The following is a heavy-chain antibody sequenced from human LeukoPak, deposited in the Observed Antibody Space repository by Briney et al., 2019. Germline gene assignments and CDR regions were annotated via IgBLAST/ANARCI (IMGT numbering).Heavy chain of an antibody. V-gene: IGHV5-51*01. J-gene: IGHJ4*02. CDR3: ARLMYYDFWSGYYGYWDY. CDR1: GYSFTSYW. CDR2: IYPGDSDT. D-gene: IGHD3-3*01. Sequence: GESLKISCKGSGYSFTSYWIGWVRQMPGKGLEWMGIIYPGDSDTRYSPSFQGQVTISADKSISTAYLQWSSLKASDTAMYYCARLMYYDFWSGYYGYWDYWGQGTLVTVSS.